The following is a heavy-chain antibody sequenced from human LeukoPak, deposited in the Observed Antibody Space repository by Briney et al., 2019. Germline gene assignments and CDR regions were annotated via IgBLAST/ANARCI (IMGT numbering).Heavy chain of an antibody. D-gene: IGHD3-10*01. Sequence: PGGSLRLSCAASGFTFSNAWRSWVRQGPGKGREWVGRIKSKTDGGTTDYAAPVKGRFTISRDDSKNTLYLQMNSLKTEDTAVYYCTTQRSRITMVRGVIRSDHWGQGTLVTVSS. V-gene: IGHV3-15*01. J-gene: IGHJ4*02. CDR1: GFTFSNAW. CDR3: TTQRSRITMVRGVIRSDH. CDR2: IKSKTDGGTT.